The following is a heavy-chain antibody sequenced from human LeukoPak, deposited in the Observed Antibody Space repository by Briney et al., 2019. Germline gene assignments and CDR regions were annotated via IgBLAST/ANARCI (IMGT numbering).Heavy chain of an antibody. CDR3: ARYTIFGVVITSNAFDI. D-gene: IGHD3-3*01. V-gene: IGHV4-34*01. J-gene: IGHJ3*02. CDR2: INHSGST. Sequence: SETLSLTCAVYGGSFSGYYWSWIRQPPGKGLEWIGEINHSGSTNYNPSLKSRVTISVDRSKNQFSLKLSSVTAADTAVYYCARYTIFGVVITSNAFDIWGQGTMVTVSS. CDR1: GGSFSGYY.